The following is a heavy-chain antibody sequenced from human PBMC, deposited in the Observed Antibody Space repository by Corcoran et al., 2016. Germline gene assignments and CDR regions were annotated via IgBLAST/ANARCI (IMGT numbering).Heavy chain of an antibody. CDR1: GYTFTSYA. CDR2: INAGNGNT. J-gene: IGHJ4*02. Sequence: VQLVQSGAEVKKPGASVKVSCKASGYTFTSYAMHWVRQAPGQRLEWMGWINAGNGNTKYSQKFQGRVTITRDTSASTAYMELSSLRSEDTAVYYCVRVGKLDGDISLEYWGQGTLVTVSS. CDR3: VRVGKLDGDISLEY. V-gene: IGHV1-3*01. D-gene: IGHD4-17*01.